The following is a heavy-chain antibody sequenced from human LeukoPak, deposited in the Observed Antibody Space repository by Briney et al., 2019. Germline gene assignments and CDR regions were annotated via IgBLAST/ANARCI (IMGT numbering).Heavy chain of an antibody. J-gene: IGHJ6*02. CDR2: IDHSGNT. CDR3: ARDFRGETDYYGMDV. V-gene: IGHV4-4*02. CDR1: GGSISSSHW. Sequence: PSGTLSLTCGVSGGSISSSHWWSWVRQPPGKGLEWIGEIDHSGNTKYKPSLMSRVTKLVDKSKNQFSLKLSSVTAADTGVYYCARDFRGETDYYGMDVWGQGTTVTVSS.